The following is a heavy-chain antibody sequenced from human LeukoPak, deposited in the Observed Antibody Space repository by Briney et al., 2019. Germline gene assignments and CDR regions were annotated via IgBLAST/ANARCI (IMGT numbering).Heavy chain of an antibody. CDR3: AQGYSSGWYPY. V-gene: IGHV3-23*01. D-gene: IGHD6-19*01. CDR2: ISVSGDTK. CDR1: GFTITDYG. J-gene: IGHJ4*02. Sequence: TGGSLRLSCAVSGFTITDYGMSWVRQAPGKGLEWVSAISVSGDTKYYADSVKGRLIISGDNSRNTLYLQINSLRAEDTALYYCAQGYSSGWYPYWGQGTLVTVSS.